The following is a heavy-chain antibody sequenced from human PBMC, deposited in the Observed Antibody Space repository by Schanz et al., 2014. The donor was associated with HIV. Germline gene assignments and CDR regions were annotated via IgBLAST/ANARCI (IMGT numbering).Heavy chain of an antibody. CDR2: ISYDGSNE. D-gene: IGHD4-17*01. Sequence: VQLVESGGGVVQPGRSLRLSCAVSGFTFSNYAMHWVRQAPGKGLEWVAVISYDGSNEYYADSVKGRFTISRDNSKNTLYLQMNSLRAEDTAVYYCARRDYGDYYYYYGMDVWGQGTTVTVSS. V-gene: IGHV3-30-3*01. CDR1: GFTFSNYA. CDR3: ARRDYGDYYYYYGMDV. J-gene: IGHJ6*02.